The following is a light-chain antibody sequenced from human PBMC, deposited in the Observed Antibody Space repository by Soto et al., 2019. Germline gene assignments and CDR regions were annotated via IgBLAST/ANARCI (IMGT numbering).Light chain of an antibody. J-gene: IGKJ4*02. CDR3: QQYGNSSLT. CDR2: GAS. CDR1: QTVTSSY. V-gene: IGKV3-20*01. Sequence: EIVLTQSPGTLSLSPGEEATLSCRASQTVTSSYLAWYQQRPGQSPRLLIYGASNRATGIPDRFSGSGSGTDFTLTISGLEPEDFAVYYCQQYGNSSLTFGGGTKVDIK.